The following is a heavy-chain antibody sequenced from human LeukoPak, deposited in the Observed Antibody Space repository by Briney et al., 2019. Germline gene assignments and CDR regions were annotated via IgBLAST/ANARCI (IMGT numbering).Heavy chain of an antibody. J-gene: IGHJ4*02. Sequence: SVKFSCKASRGTFSSYAISWVRQAPGQGLEWMGRIIPIFGIANYAQKFQGGVTITADKSTSTAYMELSSLRSEDTAVYYCARVQYDSSGYPYFDYWGQGTLVTVSS. D-gene: IGHD3-22*01. V-gene: IGHV1-69*04. CDR3: ARVQYDSSGYPYFDY. CDR2: IIPIFGIA. CDR1: RGTFSSYA.